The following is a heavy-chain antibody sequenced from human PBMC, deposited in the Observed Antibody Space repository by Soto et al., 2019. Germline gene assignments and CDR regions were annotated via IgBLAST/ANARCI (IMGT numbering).Heavy chain of an antibody. D-gene: IGHD2-2*02. CDR1: GGSFSGYY. V-gene: IGHV4-34*01. CDR2: INHSGST. J-gene: IGHJ6*03. Sequence: SEALSLTCAVYGGSFSGYYWSWIRQPPGKGLEWIGEINHSGSTNYNPSLKSRVTISVDTSKNQFSLKLSSVTAADTAVYYCARGVRYCSSTSCYKDYYYMDVWGKGTTVTVS. CDR3: ARGVRYCSSTSCYKDYYYMDV.